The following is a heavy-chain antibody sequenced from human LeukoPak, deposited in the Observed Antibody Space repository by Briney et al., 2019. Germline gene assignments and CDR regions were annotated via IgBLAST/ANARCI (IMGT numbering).Heavy chain of an antibody. D-gene: IGHD2-2*01. J-gene: IGHJ1*01. CDR3: AKSSNSWTEYFQH. CDR1: GLTFSSYA. CDR2: ISGSGDST. V-gene: IGHV3-23*01. Sequence: GASLRLSCAASGLTFSSYAMSWVRQAPGKGLEWVSSISGSGDSTFHADSVKGRFSISRDNSKNTLYLQMNSLRAEDTAVYYCAKSSNSWTEYFQHWGQGTLVTVSS.